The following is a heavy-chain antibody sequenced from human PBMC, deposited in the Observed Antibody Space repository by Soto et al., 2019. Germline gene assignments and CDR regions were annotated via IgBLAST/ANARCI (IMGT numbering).Heavy chain of an antibody. CDR1: GYTFTSYG. J-gene: IGHJ4*02. D-gene: IGHD4-17*01. Sequence: ASVKVSCKASGYTFTSYGISWVRQAPGQGLEWMGWISAYNGNTNYAQKLQGRVTMTTDTSTSTAYMELRSLRSDDTAVYYCASYVWYDGESSPYTRFDYWGQGTLVTVSS. CDR2: ISAYNGNT. CDR3: ASYVWYDGESSPYTRFDY. V-gene: IGHV1-18*01.